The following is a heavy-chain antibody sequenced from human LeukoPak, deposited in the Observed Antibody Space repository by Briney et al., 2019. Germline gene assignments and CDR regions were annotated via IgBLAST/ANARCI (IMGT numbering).Heavy chain of an antibody. D-gene: IGHD6-19*01. CDR2: IRYDGSNK. CDR3: ARERNLEIAVAGTIFDY. Sequence: PGGSLRLSCAASGFTLSSYGMHWVRQAPGKGLEWVAFIRYDGSNKYYADSVKGRFTISRDNSKNTLYLQMKSLRAEDTAVYYCARERNLEIAVAGTIFDYWGQGTLVTVSS. CDR1: GFTLSSYG. J-gene: IGHJ4*02. V-gene: IGHV3-30*02.